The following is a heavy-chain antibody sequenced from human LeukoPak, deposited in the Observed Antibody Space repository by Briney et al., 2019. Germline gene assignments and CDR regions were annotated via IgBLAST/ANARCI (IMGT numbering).Heavy chain of an antibody. D-gene: IGHD3-22*01. V-gene: IGHV1-69*01. CDR3: ARGGEGSITMIVVAPFDY. Sequence: SVKVSCKASGGTFSSYAISWVRQAPGQGLEWMGGIIPIFGTANYAQKFQGRVTITADESTSTAYMELSSLRSGDTAVYYCARGGEGSITMIVVAPFDYWGQGTLVTVSS. CDR1: GGTFSSYA. CDR2: IIPIFGTA. J-gene: IGHJ4*02.